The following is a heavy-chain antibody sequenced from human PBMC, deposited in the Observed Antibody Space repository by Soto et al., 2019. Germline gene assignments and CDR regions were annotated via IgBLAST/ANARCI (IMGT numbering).Heavy chain of an antibody. CDR2: IIPIFGTA. D-gene: IGHD6-19*01. CDR3: ARVIAVAGTPYDAFDI. Sequence: QVQLVQSGAEVKKPGSSVKVSCKASGGTFSSYAISWVRQAPGQGLEWMGGIIPIFGTANYAQKFQGRVTITADESTSTAYMELGSLRSEDMAVYYCARVIAVAGTPYDAFDIWGQGTMVTVSS. V-gene: IGHV1-69*01. J-gene: IGHJ3*02. CDR1: GGTFSSYA.